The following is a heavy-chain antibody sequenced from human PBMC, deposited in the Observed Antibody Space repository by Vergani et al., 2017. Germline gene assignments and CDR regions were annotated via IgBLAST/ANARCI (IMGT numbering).Heavy chain of an antibody. J-gene: IGHJ4*02. Sequence: EVQLLESGGGLVQPGGSLRLSCAASGFKFDSYVMSWVRQAPGKGLEWVSGISGFGSSTYDANSVKGRFTIPRDNAENTLYLQMNNLRAEDTAVYYCAKGLFSNMYPAPFDNWGPGILVTVSS. CDR2: ISGFGSST. CDR1: GFKFDSYV. D-gene: IGHD2-2*01. CDR3: AKGLFSNMYPAPFDN. V-gene: IGHV3-23*01.